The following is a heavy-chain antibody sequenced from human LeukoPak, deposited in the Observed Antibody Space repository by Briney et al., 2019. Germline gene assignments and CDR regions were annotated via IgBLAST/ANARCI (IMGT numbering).Heavy chain of an antibody. J-gene: IGHJ4*02. V-gene: IGHV3-11*04. CDR2: IKHIGPTT. CDR1: GFTFNDYY. CDR3: AREGVTVVTRYLDY. D-gene: IGHD4-23*01. Sequence: GGSLRLSCAASGFTFNDYYMTWIRQAPGKGLEWVSTIKHIGPTTYYADSVKGRFTISRDNAKNSLFLQMSSLRADDTAVYYCAREGVTVVTRYLDYWGQGTLVTVSS.